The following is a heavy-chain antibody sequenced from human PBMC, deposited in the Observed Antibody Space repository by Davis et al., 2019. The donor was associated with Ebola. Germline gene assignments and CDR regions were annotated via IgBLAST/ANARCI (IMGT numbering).Heavy chain of an antibody. CDR1: GDSVSRHSAT. D-gene: IGHD5-12*01. CDR3: ARGLSETWRPAYFDY. Sequence: SQTLSLTCAISGDSVSRHSATWNWIRQSPSRGLEWLGRTYSRSKWYNDYAPSVKSRITINPDTSKNQFSLQLNSVTPEDTAVYYCARGLSETWRPAYFDYWGQGILVTVSS. V-gene: IGHV6-1*01. J-gene: IGHJ4*02. CDR2: TYSRSKWYN.